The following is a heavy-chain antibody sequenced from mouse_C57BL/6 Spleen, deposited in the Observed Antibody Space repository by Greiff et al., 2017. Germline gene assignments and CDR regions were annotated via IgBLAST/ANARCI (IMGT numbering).Heavy chain of an antibody. CDR1: GYTFTSYW. CDR3: ARIGLIATVVAGGAMDY. CDR2: IDPNSGGT. V-gene: IGHV1-72*01. Sequence: QVQLQQPGAELVKPGASVKLSCKASGYTFTSYWMHWVKQRPGRGLEWIGRIDPNSGGTKYNEKFKSKATLTVDKPSSTAYMQLSILTSEDSAVYYCARIGLIATVVAGGAMDYWGPGTSVTVSS. J-gene: IGHJ4*01. D-gene: IGHD1-1*01.